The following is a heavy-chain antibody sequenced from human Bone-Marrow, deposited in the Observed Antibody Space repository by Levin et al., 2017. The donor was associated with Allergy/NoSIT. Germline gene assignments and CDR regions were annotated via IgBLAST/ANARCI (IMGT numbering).Heavy chain of an antibody. CDR2: IKQDGSEK. D-gene: IGHD4-11*01. Sequence: PSETLSLTCAASGFTFSSYWMSWVRQAPGKGLEWVANIKQDGSEKYYVDSVKGRFTISRDNAKNSLYLQMNSLRAEDTAVYYCARDWNDYSNPRAIGNGMDGWGQGTTVTVSS. J-gene: IGHJ6*02. V-gene: IGHV3-7*01. CDR1: GFTFSSYW. CDR3: ARDWNDYSNPRAIGNGMDG.